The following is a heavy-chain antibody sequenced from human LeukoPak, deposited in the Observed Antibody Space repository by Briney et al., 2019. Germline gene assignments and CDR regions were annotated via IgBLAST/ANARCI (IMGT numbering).Heavy chain of an antibody. CDR3: ARGVGSSSWYDSDNWFDP. D-gene: IGHD6-13*01. CDR1: GSSFSGYY. Sequence: PAETLSLTCAVYGSSFSGYYWSSVRQPPGKGLEWVGEINHSGSTNYNPSLKRRVTISVDTSKNQFSLKLSSVTAADTAVYYCARGVGSSSWYDSDNWFDPWGQGTLVTVSS. J-gene: IGHJ5*02. V-gene: IGHV4-34*01. CDR2: INHSGST.